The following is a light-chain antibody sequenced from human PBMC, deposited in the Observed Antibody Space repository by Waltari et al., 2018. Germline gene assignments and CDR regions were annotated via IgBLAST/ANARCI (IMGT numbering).Light chain of an antibody. V-gene: IGLV2-14*03. CDR3: SSHTTSSTLV. CDR1: SSDVGRYNF. J-gene: IGLJ2*01. Sequence: QSALTQPASVSGSPGQSLTISCTGSSSDVGRYNFVSWYQQHPGKAPKLMIFDVTDRPSGVSDRFSGSKSGNTASLTISGLQPEDEADYYCSSHTTSSTLVFGGGTRVTVL. CDR2: DVT.